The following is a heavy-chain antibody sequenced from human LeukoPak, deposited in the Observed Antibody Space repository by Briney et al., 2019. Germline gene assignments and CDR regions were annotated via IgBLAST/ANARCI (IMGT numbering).Heavy chain of an antibody. CDR3: ARLVGVDDFWSGYPYYFDY. CDR2: INHSGST. Sequence: SETLSLTCAVYGGSFSGYYWSWIRQPPGKGLEWIGEINHSGSTNYNPSLKSRVTMSVDTSKNQFSLKLSSVTAADTAVYYCARLVGVDDFWSGYPYYFDYWGQGTLVTVSS. D-gene: IGHD3-3*01. CDR1: GGSFSGYY. V-gene: IGHV4-34*01. J-gene: IGHJ4*02.